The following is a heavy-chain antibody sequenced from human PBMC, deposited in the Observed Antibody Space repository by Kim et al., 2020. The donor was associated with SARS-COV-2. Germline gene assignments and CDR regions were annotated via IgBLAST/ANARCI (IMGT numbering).Heavy chain of an antibody. D-gene: IGHD2-15*01. CDR1: GFTFSSYS. CDR3: ARVHLGYGSGGSCYDDRGAFDI. Sequence: GGSLRLSCAASGFTFSSYSMNWVRQAPGKGLEWVSSISSSSSYIYYADSVKDRFTISRDNAKNSLYLQMNSLRAEDTAVYYCARVHLGYGSGGSCYDDRGAFDIWGQGTMVTVSS. V-gene: IGHV3-21*01. CDR2: ISSSSSYI. J-gene: IGHJ3*02.